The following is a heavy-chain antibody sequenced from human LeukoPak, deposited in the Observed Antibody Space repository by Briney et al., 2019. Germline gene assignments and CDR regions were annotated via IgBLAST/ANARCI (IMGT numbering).Heavy chain of an antibody. CDR2: IRSKTYGGAI. CDR3: ARDQLGGDPDDYYYYYMDV. D-gene: IGHD4-17*01. Sequence: GGSLRLSCTTSGFFFGAYAMSWFRQAPGKGLEWVGFIRSKTYGGAIEYAVSVKGRFTISRDDSKGIAYLQMNSLKTEDTAVYYCARDQLGGDPDDYYYYYMDVWGKGTTVTVSS. CDR1: GFFFGAYA. V-gene: IGHV3-49*03. J-gene: IGHJ6*03.